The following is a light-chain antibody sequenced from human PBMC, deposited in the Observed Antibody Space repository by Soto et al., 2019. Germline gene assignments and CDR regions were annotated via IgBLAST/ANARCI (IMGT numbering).Light chain of an antibody. Sequence: EIVMTQSPPSLTVTPGEPASISCRSSQRLLHSNGNHFLDWYLQKPGQSPQLLIYLGSYRASGDPDRVSGSGAGTDFTLKITRVEAEDVGIYYCMQALQTPYTFGQGTKLEIK. CDR2: LGS. V-gene: IGKV2-28*01. CDR1: QRLLHSNGNHF. J-gene: IGKJ2*01. CDR3: MQALQTPYT.